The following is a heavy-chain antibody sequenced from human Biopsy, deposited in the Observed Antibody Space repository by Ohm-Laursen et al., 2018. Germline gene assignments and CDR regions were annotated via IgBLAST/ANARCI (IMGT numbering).Heavy chain of an antibody. CDR1: GVTLSGYG. CDR2: ISASSSYI. CDR3: ATELLPPGVGGPWLDS. J-gene: IGHJ5*01. D-gene: IGHD3-10*01. Sequence: SRRLSCAASGVTLSGYGMNWVRQAPGKGLEWVSSISASSSYIHYADSVKGRFTVSRDNTKNSLYLQMNSLRAADTAIYYCATELLPPGVGGPWLDSWGQGTPVTVSS. V-gene: IGHV3-21*06.